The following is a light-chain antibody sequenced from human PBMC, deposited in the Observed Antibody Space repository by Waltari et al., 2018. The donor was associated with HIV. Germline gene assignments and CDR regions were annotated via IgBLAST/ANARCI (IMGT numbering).Light chain of an antibody. Sequence: QSALTQAPSASGTPGQRVDISCSGATSNIGSNNVNWYQHLPGAAPKLLIYDNNQRPSGIPDRLSGSKSGSSASLAITGLQSDDEADFYCSTWDDNLNGPVFGGGTRLTVL. V-gene: IGLV1-44*01. CDR1: TSNIGSNN. CDR2: DNN. J-gene: IGLJ3*02. CDR3: STWDDNLNGPV.